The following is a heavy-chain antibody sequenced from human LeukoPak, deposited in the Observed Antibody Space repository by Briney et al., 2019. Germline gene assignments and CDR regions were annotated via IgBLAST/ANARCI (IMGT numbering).Heavy chain of an antibody. D-gene: IGHD3-3*01. CDR1: GGSISSYY. J-gene: IGHJ3*02. CDR2: IYYTGST. Sequence: SETLSLTCTVSGGSISSYYWSWIRQPPGKGLEWIGLIYYTGSTNYNPSLKSRVTISIDTSKNQFSLKLNSVTAADTAVYHCARLGRNYDSWSGTGYSNAFDTWGQGKMVTVSS. V-gene: IGHV4-59*01. CDR3: ARLGRNYDSWSGTGYSNAFDT.